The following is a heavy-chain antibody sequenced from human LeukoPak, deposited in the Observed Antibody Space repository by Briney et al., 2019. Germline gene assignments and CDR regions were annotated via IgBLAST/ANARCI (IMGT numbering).Heavy chain of an antibody. D-gene: IGHD2-15*01. CDR2: IWYDGSNK. J-gene: IGHJ6*02. CDR1: GFTFNTSG. V-gene: IGHV3-33*01. Sequence: GGSLRLSCAASGFTFNTSGMNWVRQAPGKGLEWVAVIWYDGSNKYYADSVKGRFTISRDNSKSTLYLQVNSLRVEDTAVYYCARISCTGNSCRPYSYYDMDVWGQGTTVTVSS. CDR3: ARISCTGNSCRPYSYYDMDV.